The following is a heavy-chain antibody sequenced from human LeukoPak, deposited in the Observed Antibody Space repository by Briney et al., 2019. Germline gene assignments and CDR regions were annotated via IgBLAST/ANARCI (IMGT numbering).Heavy chain of an antibody. Sequence: TGGSLGLSCEASGNYWRHWFRKAPGKGLVWVSHFNSDGSWTSYADSVKGRFTISKDNAKNTVYLQMNNLRAEDTAVYYCARVGYYDSSGYRAFDIWGQGTMVTVSS. V-gene: IGHV3-74*01. J-gene: IGHJ3*02. D-gene: IGHD3-22*01. CDR2: FNSDGSWT. CDR1: GNYW. CDR3: ARVGYYDSSGYRAFDI.